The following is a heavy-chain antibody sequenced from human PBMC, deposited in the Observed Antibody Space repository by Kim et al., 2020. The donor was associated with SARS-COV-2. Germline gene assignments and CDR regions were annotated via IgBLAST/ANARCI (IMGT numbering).Heavy chain of an antibody. D-gene: IGHD2-2*01. CDR3: VRGFYQGPLDY. CDR2: INRNGDST. Sequence: GGSLRLSCAASGFTFDDYGMSWVRQTPGKGLEWVSGINRNGDSTGYVDSAKGRFTISRDNAKNSLYLQMNSLRADDTALYHCVRGFYQGPLDYWGQGTLVTVSS. CDR1: GFTFDDYG. J-gene: IGHJ4*02. V-gene: IGHV3-20*01.